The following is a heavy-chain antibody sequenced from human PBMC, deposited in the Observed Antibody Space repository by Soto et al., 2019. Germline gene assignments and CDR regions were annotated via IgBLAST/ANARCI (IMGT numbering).Heavy chain of an antibody. V-gene: IGHV2-5*01. J-gene: IGHJ4*02. CDR1: GFSLSTSGVG. CDR3: ARRPPYSTYVDH. Sequence: QITLKESGPTLVRPTQTLTLTCTFSGFSLSTSGVGVGWIRQPPVKALEWLGVIYWNDDKSYSPSLKSRLTIAKDTSKSQVVLTMTNMDPVDTATYYCARRPPYSTYVDHWGQGTLVTVSS. CDR2: IYWNDDK. D-gene: IGHD4-4*01.